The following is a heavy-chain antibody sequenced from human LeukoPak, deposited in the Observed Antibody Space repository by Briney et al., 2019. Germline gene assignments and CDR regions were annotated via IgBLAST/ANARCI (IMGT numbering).Heavy chain of an antibody. CDR1: GYSISSGYY. CDR2: IYHSGST. CDR3: ARDYAQGSYFDY. D-gene: IGHD3-10*01. V-gene: IGHV4-38-2*02. Sequence: SETLSLTCTVSGYSISSGYYWGWIRQPPGKGLEWIGSIYHSGSTYYNPALRSRATISVDTSKNQFSLKLSSVTAADAAVYYCARDYAQGSYFDYWGQGTLVTVSS. J-gene: IGHJ4*02.